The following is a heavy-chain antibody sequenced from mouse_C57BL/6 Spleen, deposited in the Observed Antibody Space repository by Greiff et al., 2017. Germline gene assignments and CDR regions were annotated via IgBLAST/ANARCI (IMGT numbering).Heavy chain of an antibody. V-gene: IGHV1-82*01. CDR3: AREGPTGYFDV. D-gene: IGHD3-3*01. CDR1: GYAFSSSW. CDR2: IYPGDGDT. Sequence: VQGVESGPELVKPGASVKISCKASGYAFSSSWMNWVKQRPGKGLEWIGRIYPGDGDTNYNGKFKGKATLTADKSSSTAYMQLSSLTSEDSAVYFCAREGPTGYFDVWGTGTTVTVSS. J-gene: IGHJ1*03.